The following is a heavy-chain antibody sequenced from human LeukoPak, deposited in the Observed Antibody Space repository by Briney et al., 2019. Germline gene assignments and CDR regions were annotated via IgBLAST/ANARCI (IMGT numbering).Heavy chain of an antibody. V-gene: IGHV1-46*01. D-gene: IGHD1-26*01. CDR2: INPSGGST. Sequence: ASVKVSCKASGYTSTGYYMHWVRQAPGQGLEWMGIINPSGGSTSYAQRFQGRVTMTRDTSTSTVYMELSSLRSEDTAVYYCARETLMGATAYWGQGTLVTVSS. CDR3: ARETLMGATAY. CDR1: GYTSTGYY. J-gene: IGHJ4*02.